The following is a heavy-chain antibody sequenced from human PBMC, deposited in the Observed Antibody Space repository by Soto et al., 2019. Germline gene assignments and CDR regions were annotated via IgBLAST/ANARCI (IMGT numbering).Heavy chain of an antibody. V-gene: IGHV2-5*02. CDR1: GFSLTTSGVG. D-gene: IGHD4-17*01. CDR3: AHRTTTATWWFDP. CDR2: IYWDDDK. J-gene: IGHJ5*02. Sequence: QITLKESGPTLVKPTQTLRLTCTFSGFSLTTSGVGVGWIRQPPGTALVWIALIYWDDDKRYSPSLTSRLTITKDTSKTLVVLTMTNMDPADTATYFCAHRTTTATWWFDPWGPGTLVTVSA.